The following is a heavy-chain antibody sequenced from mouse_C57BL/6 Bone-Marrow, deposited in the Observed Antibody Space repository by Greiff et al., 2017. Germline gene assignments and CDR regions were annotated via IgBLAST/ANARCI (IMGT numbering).Heavy chain of an antibody. Sequence: VQLQQPGPELVKPGASVKISCKASGYTFTSYYITWVKQRPGQGLEWIGWIYPGSGSTYYNEKFKGKATLTVDTSSSTAYMLLSSLTSEYSAVYFCARTNGKAWFAYCGEGTLVTVSS. CDR3: ARTNGKAWFAY. CDR2: IYPGSGST. CDR1: GYTFTSYY. V-gene: IGHV1-75*01. J-gene: IGHJ3*01. D-gene: IGHD2-1*01.